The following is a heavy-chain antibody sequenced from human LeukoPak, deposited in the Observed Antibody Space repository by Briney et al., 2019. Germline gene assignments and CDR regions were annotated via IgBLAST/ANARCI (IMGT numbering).Heavy chain of an antibody. CDR3: AAPAYYDRLFDY. V-gene: IGHV3-7*01. Sequence: GGSLRLSCAASGFTFSSYWMSWVGQAPGKGLEWVANIKQDGSEKYYVDSVKGRFTISRDNAKNSLYLQMNSLRAEDTAVYYCAAPAYYDRLFDYWGQGTLVTVSS. D-gene: IGHD3-22*01. CDR1: GFTFSSYW. CDR2: IKQDGSEK. J-gene: IGHJ4*02.